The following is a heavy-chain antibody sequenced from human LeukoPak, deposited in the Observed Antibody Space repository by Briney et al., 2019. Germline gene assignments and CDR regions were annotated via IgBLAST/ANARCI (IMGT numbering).Heavy chain of an antibody. Sequence: GGSLRLSCAASGFTFSSYAMSWVRQAPGKGLEWVSAISGSGGSTYYADSVKGRFTISRDNSKNTLYLQMNTLRAEDTAVYYCARHPDPYYYDSSGSRSFFDYWGQGTLVTVSS. CDR2: ISGSGGST. CDR1: GFTFSSYA. J-gene: IGHJ4*02. D-gene: IGHD3-22*01. CDR3: ARHPDPYYYDSSGSRSFFDY. V-gene: IGHV3-23*01.